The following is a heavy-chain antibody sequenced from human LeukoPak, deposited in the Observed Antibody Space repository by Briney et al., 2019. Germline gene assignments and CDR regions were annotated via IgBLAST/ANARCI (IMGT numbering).Heavy chain of an antibody. D-gene: IGHD5/OR15-5a*01. CDR3: ARGLRGGDY. CDR1: GGSVSSGSYY. CDR2: ICYSGST. Sequence: SETLSLTCTVSGGSVSSGSYYWGWIRQPPGKGLEWIGSICYSGSTYYNPSLKSRVTISVDTSKNQFSLKLSSVTAADTAVYYCARGLRGGDYWGQGTLVTVSS. V-gene: IGHV4-39*01. J-gene: IGHJ4*02.